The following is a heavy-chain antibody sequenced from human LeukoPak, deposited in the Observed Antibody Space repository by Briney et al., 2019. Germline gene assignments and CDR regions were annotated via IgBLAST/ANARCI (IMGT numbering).Heavy chain of an antibody. D-gene: IGHD2-2*01. CDR2: INARGDT. V-gene: IGHV4-34*01. CDR3: ARGQVPAARGYNWFDP. Sequence: SETLSLTCAVYGWSFNDYYWNWLRQPPGKGLEWLGEINARGDTNYNPSLKSRVTISVDTCKKQFSLRLTSMIAADTALYYCARGQVPAARGYNWFDPWGQGTLVTVSS. CDR1: GWSFNDYY. J-gene: IGHJ5*02.